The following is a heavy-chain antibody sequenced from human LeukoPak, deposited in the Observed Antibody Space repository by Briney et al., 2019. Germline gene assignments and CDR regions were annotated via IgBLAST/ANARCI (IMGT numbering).Heavy chain of an antibody. CDR2: IRYDGSNK. CDR3: AKGGRYYYGSGSYYGY. CDR1: GFTFSSYG. D-gene: IGHD3-10*01. J-gene: IGHJ4*02. Sequence: PGGSLRLSCAASGFTFSSYGMHWVRQAPGKGLEWLAFIRYDGSNKYYADSVKGRFTISRDNSKNTLYLQMNSLRAEDTAVYYCAKGGRYYYGSGSYYGYWGQGTLVTVSS. V-gene: IGHV3-30*02.